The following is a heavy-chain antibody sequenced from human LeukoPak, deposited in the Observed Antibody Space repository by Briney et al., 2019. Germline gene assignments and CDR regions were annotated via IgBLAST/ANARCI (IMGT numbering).Heavy chain of an antibody. D-gene: IGHD3-10*01. CDR3: ARVLSGRGSLYDYYYYMDV. Sequence: GGSLRLSCAASGFTFTSYSMNWVRQAPGKGLEWVSSISIRSDYIYYADSVTGRFTISRDNAKNSLYLQMNSLRAEDTAVYYCARVLSGRGSLYDYYYYMDVWGKGTTVTISS. CDR1: GFTFTSYS. J-gene: IGHJ6*03. V-gene: IGHV3-21*04. CDR2: ISIRSDYI.